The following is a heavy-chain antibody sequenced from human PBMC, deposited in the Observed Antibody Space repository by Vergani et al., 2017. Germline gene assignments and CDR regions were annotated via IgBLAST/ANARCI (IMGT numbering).Heavy chain of an antibody. J-gene: IGHJ4*02. Sequence: QVQLQESGPGLVKPSETLSLTCTVSGGSISSYYWSWLRQPPGKGLEWIGYIYYSGSTNYNPSLKSRVTISVDTSKNQFSLKLSSVTAADAAVYYCARGGAPLQPFDYWGQGTLVTVSS. CDR2: IYYSGST. CDR1: GGSISSYY. V-gene: IGHV4-59*01. D-gene: IGHD2-21*01. CDR3: ARGGAPLQPFDY.